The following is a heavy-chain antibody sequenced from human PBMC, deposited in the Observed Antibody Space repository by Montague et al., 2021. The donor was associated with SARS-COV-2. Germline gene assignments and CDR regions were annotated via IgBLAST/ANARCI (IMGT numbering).Heavy chain of an antibody. V-gene: IGHV4-39*01. CDR3: ARHLGIAASVN. CDR2: INYSGTT. Sequence: INYSGTTYYNPSLKSRVTISLDTAKNQFSLKITSVTAADTAVYYCARHLGIAASVNWGQGTLVTVSS. J-gene: IGHJ4*02. D-gene: IGHD6-13*01.